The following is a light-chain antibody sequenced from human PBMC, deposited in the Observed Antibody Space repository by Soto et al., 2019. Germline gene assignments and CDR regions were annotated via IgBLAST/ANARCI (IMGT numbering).Light chain of an antibody. CDR2: EDS. CDR1: SGSIASNY. CDR3: QLWDSNSDHVV. J-gene: IGLJ2*01. V-gene: IGLV6-57*04. Sequence: NFMLTQPHSVSESPGKTVTISCTRSSGSIASNYVQWYQQRPGSAPTPVIYEDSQRPSGVPDRFSGSNSGNTAALTISRVEAGDEADYYCQLWDSNSDHVVFGGGTKLTVL.